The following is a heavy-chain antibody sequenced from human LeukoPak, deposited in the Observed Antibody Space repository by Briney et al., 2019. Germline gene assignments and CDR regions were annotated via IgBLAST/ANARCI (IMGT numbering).Heavy chain of an antibody. D-gene: IGHD1-26*01. CDR3: ARLHSGSYFADY. J-gene: IGHJ4*02. V-gene: IGHV3-48*03. CDR1: GFPFSSYE. Sequence: PGGSLRLSCAVSGFPFSSYEMNWVRQAPGKGLEWVSYISSSSSTIYYADSVKGRFTISRDNAKNSLYLQMNSLRDEDTAVYYCARLHSGSYFADYWGQGTLVTVSS. CDR2: ISSSSSTI.